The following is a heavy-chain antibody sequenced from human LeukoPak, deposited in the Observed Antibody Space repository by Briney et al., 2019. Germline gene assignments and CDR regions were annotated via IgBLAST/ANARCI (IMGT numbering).Heavy chain of an antibody. CDR2: ISGSGGST. Sequence: PGGSLRLSRAASGFTFSSYAMSWVRQAPGKGLEWVSAISGSGGSTYYADSVRGRFTISRDNSKYTLYLQMNSLRAADTAVYYCAKSIEDTSCYDSWGQGTLVTVSS. D-gene: IGHD2-2*01. CDR3: AKSIEDTSCYDS. V-gene: IGHV3-23*01. CDR1: GFTFSSYA. J-gene: IGHJ4*02.